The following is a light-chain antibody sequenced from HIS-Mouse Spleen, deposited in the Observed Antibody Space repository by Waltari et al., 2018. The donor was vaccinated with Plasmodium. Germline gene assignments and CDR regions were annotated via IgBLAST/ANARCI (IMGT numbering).Light chain of an antibody. CDR3: KVWDSSGDHPGV. CDR2: DDR. Sequence: SYVLTQPPSVSVPPGQTARIPSGGNNMCSKSVHWSQQKPGQAPGLVVYDDRDRPPGIPGRFAGSNSGNTATLTISRVEAGDEADYYCKVWDSSGDHPGVFGGGTKLTVL. J-gene: IGLJ3*02. V-gene: IGLV3-21*02. CDR1: NMCSKS.